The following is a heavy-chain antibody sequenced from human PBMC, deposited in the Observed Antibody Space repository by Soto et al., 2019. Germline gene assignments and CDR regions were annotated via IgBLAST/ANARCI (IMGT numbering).Heavy chain of an antibody. CDR2: IWYDGSNK. J-gene: IGHJ6*02. V-gene: IGHV3-33*01. D-gene: IGHD1-1*01. Sequence: VGSPRLSCAASGFTFSSYGVHWVRQAPGKGLEWVAVIWYDGSNKYYADSVKGRFTISRDNSKNTLYLQMNSLRAEDTAVYYCASWKDYYYGMDVWGQGTTVTVSS. CDR3: ASWKDYYYGMDV. CDR1: GFTFSSYG.